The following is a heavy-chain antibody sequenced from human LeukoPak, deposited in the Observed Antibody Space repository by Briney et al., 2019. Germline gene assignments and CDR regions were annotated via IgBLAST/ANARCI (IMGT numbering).Heavy chain of an antibody. CDR1: GYTFTSYA. J-gene: IGHJ4*02. Sequence: GASVKVSCKASGYTFTSYAMHWVRQAPGQRLEWMGWINAGNGNTKYSQKFQGRVTITWDTSASTAYMELSSLRSEDTAVYYCARDLDFYGSGSYVYWGQGTLVTVSS. CDR2: INAGNGNT. CDR3: ARDLDFYGSGSYVY. V-gene: IGHV1-3*01. D-gene: IGHD3-10*01.